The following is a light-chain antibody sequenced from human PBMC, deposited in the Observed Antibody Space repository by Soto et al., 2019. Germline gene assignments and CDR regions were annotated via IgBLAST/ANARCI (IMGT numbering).Light chain of an antibody. Sequence: EVVLTQSPATLSLSPGARATLSCRASQSVSTYLAWYQQKPGRAPSLLIYDASNRATGIPARFSGSGSATEFTLTISSLEPEDFAVYDCQQRSSWITFGQGTRLEIK. CDR3: QQRSSWIT. V-gene: IGKV3-11*01. CDR1: QSVSTY. CDR2: DAS. J-gene: IGKJ5*01.